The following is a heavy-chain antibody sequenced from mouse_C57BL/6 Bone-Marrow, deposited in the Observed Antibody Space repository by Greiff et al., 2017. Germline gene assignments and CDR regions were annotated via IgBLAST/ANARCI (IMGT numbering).Heavy chain of an antibody. CDR2: IYHRSGNT. Sequence: QVQLQQSGAELARPGASVKLSCKASGYTFTSYGISWVKQRTGQGLEWIGEIYHRSGNTYYNEKFKGKATLTADKSSSTAYMELRSLTSEDSAVYFCARITTVDWGQGTLVTVSA. V-gene: IGHV1-81*01. J-gene: IGHJ3*01. CDR3: ARITTVD. D-gene: IGHD1-1*01. CDR1: GYTFTSYG.